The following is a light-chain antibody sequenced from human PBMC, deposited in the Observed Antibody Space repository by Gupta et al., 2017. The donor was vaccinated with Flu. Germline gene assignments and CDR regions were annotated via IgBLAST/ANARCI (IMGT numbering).Light chain of an antibody. CDR2: GAS. CDR3: QQYGSSPPYT. Sequence: EIVLTQSPGTLSLSPGERATLSCRASQSVSSSYLAWYQQKPGQAPRLLIYGASSRATGTPDRFSGSGSVTDFTLTISRLEPEDFAVYYCQQYGSSPPYTFGQGTKLEI. CDR1: QSVSSSY. J-gene: IGKJ2*01. V-gene: IGKV3-20*01.